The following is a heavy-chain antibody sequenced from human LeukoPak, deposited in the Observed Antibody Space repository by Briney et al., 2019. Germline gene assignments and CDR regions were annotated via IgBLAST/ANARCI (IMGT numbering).Heavy chain of an antibody. CDR1: GGSFSGYY. V-gene: IGHV4-34*01. CDR2: IYYSGST. J-gene: IGHJ5*02. Sequence: SETLSLTCAVYGGSFSGYYWSWIRQPPGKGLEWIGSIYYSGSTYYNPSLKSRVTISVDTSKNQFSLKRSSVTAADTAVYYCARHSIVVVTAIHNWFDPWGQGTLVTVSS. CDR3: ARHSIVVVTAIHNWFDP. D-gene: IGHD2-21*02.